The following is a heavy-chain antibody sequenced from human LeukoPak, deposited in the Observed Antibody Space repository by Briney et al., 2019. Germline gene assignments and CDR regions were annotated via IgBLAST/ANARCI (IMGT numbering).Heavy chain of an antibody. CDR1: GGSISSYY. CDR2: IYYSGST. Sequence: SETLSLTCTVSGGSISSYYWSWIRQPPGKGLEWIGYIYYSGSTNYNPSLKSRVTISGDTSKNQFSLKLSSVTAADTAVYYCAREWQYQFDYWGQGSLVTISS. V-gene: IGHV4-59*01. J-gene: IGHJ4*02. D-gene: IGHD4-11*01. CDR3: AREWQYQFDY.